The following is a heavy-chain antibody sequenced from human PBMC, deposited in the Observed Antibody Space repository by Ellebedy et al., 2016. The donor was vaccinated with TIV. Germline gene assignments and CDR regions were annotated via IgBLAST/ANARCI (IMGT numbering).Heavy chain of an antibody. V-gene: IGHV1-18*01. J-gene: IGHJ6*02. Sequence: AASVKVSCKASGYTFTSYGISWVRQAPGQGLEWMGWISAYNGNTNYAQKLQGRVTMTRDTSTSTVYMELSSLRSEDTAVYYCARAIGLARNAYYGMDVWGQGTTVTVSS. CDR1: GYTFTSYG. D-gene: IGHD3/OR15-3a*01. CDR2: ISAYNGNT. CDR3: ARAIGLARNAYYGMDV.